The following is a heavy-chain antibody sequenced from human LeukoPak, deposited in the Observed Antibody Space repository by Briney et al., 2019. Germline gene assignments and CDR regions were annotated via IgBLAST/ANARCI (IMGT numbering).Heavy chain of an antibody. CDR1: GYIFTSYY. J-gene: IGHJ4*02. Sequence: ASVKVSCKASGYIFTSYYMHWVRQAPGQGLEWLGVVYPSAGTSDPAQRFRARITLSDDTSTSTAYMELRSLKSEDTAIYFCVREYHGGYFDFWGQGTLVTV. CDR3: VREYHGGYFDF. CDR2: VYPSAGTS. D-gene: IGHD3-16*01. V-gene: IGHV1-46*03.